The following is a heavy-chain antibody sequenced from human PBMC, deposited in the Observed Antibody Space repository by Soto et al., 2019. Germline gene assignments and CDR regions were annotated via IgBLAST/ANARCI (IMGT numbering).Heavy chain of an antibody. D-gene: IGHD1-26*01. J-gene: IGHJ4*02. CDR3: ARRGSGSYYDY. CDR1: GFSFSSYA. Sequence: EVQLLESGGGLVQPGGSLRLSCAASGFSFSSYAMRWVRQAPGKGLEWVSAISGSGDSTYYADSVKGRFTTSSDNSKYTLYLQMNSLRAEDTAVYFCARRGSGSYYDYWGQGTLVTVSS. V-gene: IGHV3-23*01. CDR2: ISGSGDST.